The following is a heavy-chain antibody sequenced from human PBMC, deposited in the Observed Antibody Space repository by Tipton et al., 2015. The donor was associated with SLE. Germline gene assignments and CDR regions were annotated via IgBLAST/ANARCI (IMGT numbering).Heavy chain of an antibody. CDR1: GFTFSSYE. J-gene: IGHJ6*03. V-gene: IGHV3-48*03. D-gene: IGHD1-26*01. CDR3: ARAGVGGSYSQAYYMDV. Sequence: SLRLSCAASGFTFSSYEMNWVRQAPGKGLEWVSYISSSGSTIYYADSVKGRFTISRDNAKNSLYLQMNSLRAEDTAVYYCARAGVGGSYSQAYYMDVWGKGTTVTVSS. CDR2: ISSSGSTI.